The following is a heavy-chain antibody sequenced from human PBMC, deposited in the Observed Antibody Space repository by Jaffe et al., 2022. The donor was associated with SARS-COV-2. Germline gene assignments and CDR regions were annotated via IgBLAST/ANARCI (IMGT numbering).Heavy chain of an antibody. V-gene: IGHV3-53*01. D-gene: IGHD3-22*01. J-gene: IGHJ6*02. CDR3: ARGAYDSSGYYNYYGMDV. CDR1: GFTVSSNY. CDR2: IYSGGST. Sequence: EVQLVESGGGLIQPGGSLRLSCAASGFTVSSNYMSWVRQAPGKGLEWVSVIYSGGSTYYADSVKGRFTISRDNSKNTLYLQMNSLRAEDTAVYYCARGAYDSSGYYNYYGMDVWGQGTTVTVSS.